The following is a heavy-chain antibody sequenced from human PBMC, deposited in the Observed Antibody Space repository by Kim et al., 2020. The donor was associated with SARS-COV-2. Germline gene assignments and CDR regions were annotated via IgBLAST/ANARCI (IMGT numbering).Heavy chain of an antibody. J-gene: IGHJ1*01. D-gene: IGHD1-26*01. Sequence: ASVKVSCKASGYTFTGYYIHWVRQAPGQGLEWMGWINPNSGDTNYAQKFQGRVTMTRDTSISTAYMDLSRLRFDDTAVYYCARLPVGATSEYFQYWGQGTLVTVSS. CDR3: ARLPVGATSEYFQY. V-gene: IGHV1-2*02. CDR2: INPNSGDT. CDR1: GYTFTGYY.